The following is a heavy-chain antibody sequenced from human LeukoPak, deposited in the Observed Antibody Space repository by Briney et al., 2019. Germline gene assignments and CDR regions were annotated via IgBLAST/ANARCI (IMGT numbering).Heavy chain of an antibody. V-gene: IGHV4-39*07. CDR1: GGSISSSSYY. J-gene: IGHJ4*02. Sequence: KPSETLSLTCTVSGGSISSSSYYWGWIRQPPGKGLEWIGSVYYSGSTYYNPSLQSRVTVSVDTSKNQFSLKLSSVTAADTAVYYCAREGGIVGALPFGYFDYWGQGTLVTVSS. CDR3: AREGGIVGALPFGYFDY. D-gene: IGHD1-26*01. CDR2: VYYSGST.